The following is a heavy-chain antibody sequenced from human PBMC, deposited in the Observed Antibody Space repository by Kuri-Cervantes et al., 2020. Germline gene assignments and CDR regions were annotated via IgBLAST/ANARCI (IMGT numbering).Heavy chain of an antibody. Sequence: SETLSLTCTVSGGSISSYYWSWIRQPPGKGLEWIGYIYYSGSTNYNPSLKSRVTISVDTSKNQFSLKLSSVTAADTAVYYCARALIPVVGSAYYFGYWGQGTLVTVSS. CDR2: IYYSGST. J-gene: IGHJ4*02. CDR3: ARALIPVVGSAYYFGY. V-gene: IGHV4-59*01. D-gene: IGHD6-19*01. CDR1: GGSISSYY.